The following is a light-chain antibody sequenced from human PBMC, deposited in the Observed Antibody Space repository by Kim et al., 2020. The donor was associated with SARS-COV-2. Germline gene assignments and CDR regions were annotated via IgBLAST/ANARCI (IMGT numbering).Light chain of an antibody. CDR1: QSVSSSY. J-gene: IGKJ4*01. V-gene: IGKV3-20*01. CDR2: GAS. CDR3: HQHGSLPLT. Sequence: ETVLTQSPGTLSLSPGERATLSCRASQSVSSSYLAWYQQKPGQAPRLLIYGASSRATGIPDRFSGSGSGTDFTLTISRLEPEDFAVYYCHQHGSLPLTFGGGTKVDIK.